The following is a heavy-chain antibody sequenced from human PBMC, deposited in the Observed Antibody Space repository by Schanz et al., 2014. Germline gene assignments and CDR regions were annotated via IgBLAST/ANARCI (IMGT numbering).Heavy chain of an antibody. CDR2: ISGNGGST. CDR1: GFTFTTNA. CDR3: AKDYRTGAIDY. J-gene: IGHJ4*02. D-gene: IGHD7-27*01. V-gene: IGHV3-23*04. Sequence: EVQLVESGGGLVQPGGSLRLSCAASGFTFTTNAMSWVRQPPGKGLEWVSAISGNGGSTYFADSVKGRFTISRDNSDNTLFLQMNSLRAEDTAVYYCAKDYRTGAIDYWGQGTLVTVSS.